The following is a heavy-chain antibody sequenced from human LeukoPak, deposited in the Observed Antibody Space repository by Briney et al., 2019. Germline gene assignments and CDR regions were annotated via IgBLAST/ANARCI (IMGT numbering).Heavy chain of an antibody. J-gene: IGHJ5*02. CDR3: AKDPTIVGATGWFDP. CDR2: ISWDGGST. Sequence: GGSLRLSCAASGFTFDDYTMHWVRQAPGKGLEWVSLISWDGGSTYYADSVKGRFTISRDNSKNTLYLQMNSLRAEDTAVYYCAKDPTIVGATGWFDPWGQGTLVTVSS. D-gene: IGHD1-26*01. V-gene: IGHV3-43*01. CDR1: GFTFDDYT.